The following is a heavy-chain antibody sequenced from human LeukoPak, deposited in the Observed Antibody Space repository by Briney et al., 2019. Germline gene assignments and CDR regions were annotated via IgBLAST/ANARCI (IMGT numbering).Heavy chain of an antibody. V-gene: IGHV4-59*01. CDR2: IYYSGTT. Sequence: SETLSLTCTVSGGSISSYYWSWIRQPPGKGLEWIGYIYYSGTTNYNPSLKSRVPIPVDTSKNQFSLKLSSVTAADTAVYYCARGVYIAAAQYAYWGQGTLVTFSS. CDR3: ARGVYIAAAQYAY. J-gene: IGHJ4*02. CDR1: GGSISSYY. D-gene: IGHD6-13*01.